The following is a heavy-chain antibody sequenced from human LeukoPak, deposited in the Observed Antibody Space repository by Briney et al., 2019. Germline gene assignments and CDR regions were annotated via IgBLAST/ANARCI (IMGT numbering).Heavy chain of an antibody. CDR1: GFTFSNYW. J-gene: IGHJ4*02. V-gene: IGHV3-7*04. CDR2: IKQDGSEK. Sequence: GGSLRLSCIASGFTFSNYWMSWVRQAPGKGLEWVANIKQDGSEKYYVDSVKGRFTISRDNAKNSLYLQMNSLRAEDTAVYYCARDGQQLGFWGQGTLVTVSS. D-gene: IGHD6-13*01. CDR3: ARDGQQLGF.